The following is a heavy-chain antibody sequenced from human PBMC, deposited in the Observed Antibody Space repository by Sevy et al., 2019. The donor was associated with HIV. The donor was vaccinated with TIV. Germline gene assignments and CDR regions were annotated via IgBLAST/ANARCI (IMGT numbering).Heavy chain of an antibody. J-gene: IGHJ5*02. CDR1: GGSISSYY. Sequence: SETLSLTCTVSGGSISSYYWSWIRQPPGKGLEWIGSIYYSGSTNYNPSLKSRVTISVDTSKNQFSLKLSSVTAADTAVYYCARERRDGYCSSTSCYNVDNWFDPWGQGTLVTVSS. D-gene: IGHD2-2*02. CDR3: ARERRDGYCSSTSCYNVDNWFDP. CDR2: IYYSGST. V-gene: IGHV4-59*01.